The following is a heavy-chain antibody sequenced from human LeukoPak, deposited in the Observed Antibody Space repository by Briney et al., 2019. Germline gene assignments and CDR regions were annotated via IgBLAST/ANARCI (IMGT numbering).Heavy chain of an antibody. CDR3: ARGEVVPAAINYYYYGVAV. J-gene: IGHJ6*02. V-gene: IGHV1-2*06. D-gene: IGHD2-2*02. Sequence: ASVKVSCKTSGYTFTDLYIHWVRQAPGQGLEWMGRVNPNSGGTDYAQKFQGRVTMTRDTSIGTAYMELNRLRSDDTAVYFCARGEVVPAAINYYYYGVAVWGQGTTVTVSS. CDR1: GYTFTDLY. CDR2: VNPNSGGT.